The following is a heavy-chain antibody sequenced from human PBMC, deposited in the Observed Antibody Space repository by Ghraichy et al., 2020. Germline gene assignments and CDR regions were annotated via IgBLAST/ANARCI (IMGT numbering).Heavy chain of an antibody. CDR1: GFTFDDYA. D-gene: IGHD1-26*01. CDR2: ISWNSGSI. J-gene: IGHJ3*02. CDR3: AKSFRWDERDAFDI. Sequence: GGSLRLSCAASGFTFDDYAMHWVRQAPGKGLEWVSGISWNSGSIGYADSVKGRFTISRDNAKNSLYLQMNSLRAEDTALYYCAKSFRWDERDAFDIWGQGTMVTVSS. V-gene: IGHV3-9*01.